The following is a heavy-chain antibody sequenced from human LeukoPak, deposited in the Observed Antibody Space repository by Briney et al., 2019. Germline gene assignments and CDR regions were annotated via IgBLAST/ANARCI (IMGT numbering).Heavy chain of an antibody. CDR3: ARDPWGSSWYSGYYYYMDV. V-gene: IGHV4-39*07. CDR1: GGSISSSSYY. CDR2: IYYSGST. D-gene: IGHD6-13*01. J-gene: IGHJ6*03. Sequence: PSETLSLTCTVSGGSISSSSYYWGWIRQPPGKGLEWIGSIYYSGSTYYNPSLKSRVTISVDTSKNQFSLKLSSVTAADTAVYYCARDPWGSSWYSGYYYYMDVWGKGTTVTVSS.